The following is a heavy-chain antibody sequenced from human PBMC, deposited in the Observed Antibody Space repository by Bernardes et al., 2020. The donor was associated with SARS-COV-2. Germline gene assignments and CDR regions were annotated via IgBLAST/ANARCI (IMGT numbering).Heavy chain of an antibody. CDR3: AKGSATYTNWIDI. V-gene: IGHV3-23*01. CDR1: GFTFSNYA. Sequence: GSLRLSCAASGFTFSNYAMNWVRQAPGKGPEWVSVVSGSGESTYYADSVKGRFTISRDNSRKTISLQLNSLRDEDTAIYYCAKGSATYTNWIDIWGQGTLVTVS. D-gene: IGHD5-18*01. J-gene: IGHJ5*02. CDR2: VSGSGEST.